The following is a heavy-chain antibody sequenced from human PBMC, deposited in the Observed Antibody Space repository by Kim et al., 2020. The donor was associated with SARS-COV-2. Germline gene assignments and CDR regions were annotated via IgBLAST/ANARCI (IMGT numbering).Heavy chain of an antibody. J-gene: IGHJ2*01. D-gene: IGHD3-10*01. CDR1: GYSFTSYW. V-gene: IGHV5-10-1*01. Sequence: GESLKISCKGSGYSFTSYWISWVRQMPGKGLEWMGRIDPSDSYTNYSPSFQGHVTISADKSISTAYLQWSSLKASDTAMYYCARHARREVPLSGYFDLRGRGTLVTVSS. CDR3: ARHARREVPLSGYFDL. CDR2: IDPSDSYT.